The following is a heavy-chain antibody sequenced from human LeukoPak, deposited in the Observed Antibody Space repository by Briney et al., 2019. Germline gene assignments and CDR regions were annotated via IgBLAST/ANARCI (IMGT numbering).Heavy chain of an antibody. CDR2: ISSSSSTI. Sequence: GGSLGLSCAASGFTFSSYSMNWVRQAPGKGLEWVSYISSSSSTIYYAGSVKGRFTISRDNAKNSLFLQMNSLRAEDTAVYYCARSRGSSGSYPFDYWGQGTLVTVSS. CDR3: ARSRGSSGSYPFDY. D-gene: IGHD1-26*01. CDR1: GFTFSSYS. J-gene: IGHJ4*02. V-gene: IGHV3-48*01.